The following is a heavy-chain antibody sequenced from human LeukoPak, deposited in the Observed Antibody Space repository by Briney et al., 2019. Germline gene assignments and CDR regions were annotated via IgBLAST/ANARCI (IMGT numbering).Heavy chain of an antibody. D-gene: IGHD3-10*01. Sequence: GASVKVSCKASGYTFTGYYMHWVRQAPGQGLEWMGWINPNSGGTNYAQKFQGRVTMTRDTSISTAYMELSRLRSDDTAVYYCARETRLVREVMTKLYYMDVWGKGTTVTVSS. V-gene: IGHV1-2*02. CDR1: GYTFTGYY. CDR3: ARETRLVREVMTKLYYMDV. J-gene: IGHJ6*03. CDR2: INPNSGGT.